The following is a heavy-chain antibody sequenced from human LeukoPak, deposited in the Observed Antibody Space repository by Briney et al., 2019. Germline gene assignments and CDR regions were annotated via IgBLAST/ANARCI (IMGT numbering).Heavy chain of an antibody. Sequence: PSETLSLTCSVSIGSISSSKWWSWVRQSPVKGLEWIGEIYLYGTTNYNPSFTSRVTMSVDRSRNQFSLKLTSVTAADTAVYYCATSRMVRGLTTDFYFYGMDVWGQGTTVTVSS. CDR2: IYLYGTT. CDR1: IGSISSSKW. J-gene: IGHJ6*02. D-gene: IGHD3-10*01. CDR3: ATSRMVRGLTTDFYFYGMDV. V-gene: IGHV4-4*02.